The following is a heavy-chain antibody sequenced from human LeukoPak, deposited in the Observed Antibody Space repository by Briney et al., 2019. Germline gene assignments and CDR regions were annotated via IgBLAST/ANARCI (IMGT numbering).Heavy chain of an antibody. CDR3: ARTCSGGSCYSGLDYYGMDV. J-gene: IGHJ6*02. CDR1: GYSFISYW. Sequence: GESLKISCKGSGYSFISYWIGWVRQMPGKGLEWMGIIYPGDSDTRYSPSFQGQVTISADKSISTAYLQWSSLKASDTAMYYCARTCSGGSCYSGLDYYGMDVWGQGTTVTVSS. D-gene: IGHD2-15*01. CDR2: IYPGDSDT. V-gene: IGHV5-51*01.